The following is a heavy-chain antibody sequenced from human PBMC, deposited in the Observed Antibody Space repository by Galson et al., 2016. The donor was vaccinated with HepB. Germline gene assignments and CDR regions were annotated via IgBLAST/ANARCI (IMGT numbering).Heavy chain of an antibody. CDR1: GFAISSTA. CDR2: IRGSGGNT. J-gene: IGHJ4*02. V-gene: IGHV3-23*01. Sequence: SLRLSCAASGFAISSTAMNWVRQAPGKGLEWVSVIRGSGGNTYYADSVMGRFTISRDNSKDTLYLQMNSLRAEDTAIYYCAKGNRYYDSGSYYGDYWGQGTLVTVSS. CDR3: AKGNRYYDSGSYYGDY. D-gene: IGHD3-10*01.